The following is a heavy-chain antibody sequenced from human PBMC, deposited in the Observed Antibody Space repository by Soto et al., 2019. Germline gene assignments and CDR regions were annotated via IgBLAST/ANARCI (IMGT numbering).Heavy chain of an antibody. D-gene: IGHD6-19*01. CDR1: GYTFTGYY. CDR3: ARNRHSIAVAGTPRGWFDP. CDR2: INPNSGGT. J-gene: IGHJ5*02. Sequence: ASVKVSCKASGYTFTGYYMHWVRQAPGQGLEWMGWINPNSGGTNYAQKFQGRVTMTRDTSISTAYMELSRLRSDDTAVYYCARNRHSIAVAGTPRGWFDPWGQGTLVTVSS. V-gene: IGHV1-2*02.